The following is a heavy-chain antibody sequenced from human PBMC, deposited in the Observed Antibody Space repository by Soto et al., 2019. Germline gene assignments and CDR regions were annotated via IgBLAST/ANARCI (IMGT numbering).Heavy chain of an antibody. CDR3: AGTTSHQWYYMDV. Sequence: PSQTLSLTCAISGDSVSSNSAAWNWIRLSPSRSLEWLARTYYRSRWYNDYAVSVRSRITVNPDTSKNQFSLQLTSVTPEDTAVYYCAGTTSHQWYYMDVWGKGTTVTVS. D-gene: IGHD1-7*01. V-gene: IGHV6-1*01. J-gene: IGHJ6*03. CDR1: GDSVSSNSAA. CDR2: TYYRSRWYN.